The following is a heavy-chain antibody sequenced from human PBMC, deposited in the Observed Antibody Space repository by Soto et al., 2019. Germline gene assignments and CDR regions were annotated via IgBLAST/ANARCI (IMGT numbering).Heavy chain of an antibody. CDR1: GGSISSGGYY. D-gene: IGHD3-10*01. V-gene: IGHV4-31*03. CDR2: IYYSGST. J-gene: IGHJ4*02. Sequence: QVQLQESGPGLVKPSQTLSLTCTVSGGSISSGGYYWSWIRQHPGKGLEWIGYIYYSGSTYYNPSLKSRVTISVDTSKNQFSLKLSSVTAEDTAVYYCARGVTIVRGVIHTPYFHYWGQGTLVTVSS. CDR3: ARGVTIVRGVIHTPYFHY.